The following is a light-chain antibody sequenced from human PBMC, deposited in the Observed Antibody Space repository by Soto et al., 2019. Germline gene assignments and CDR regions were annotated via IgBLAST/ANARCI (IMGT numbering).Light chain of an antibody. CDR1: SSNIGSNS. CDR3: AAWDDSLSGRV. CDR2: RNN. V-gene: IGLV1-47*01. Sequence: QSVLTQPPSASGTPGQSVTISCSGSSSNIGSNSVDWYQQLPGTAPKLLIYRNNQRHSGVPDRFSGSNSGTSASLAISGLRSEDEADYYCAAWDDSLSGRVFGGGTKLTVL. J-gene: IGLJ3*02.